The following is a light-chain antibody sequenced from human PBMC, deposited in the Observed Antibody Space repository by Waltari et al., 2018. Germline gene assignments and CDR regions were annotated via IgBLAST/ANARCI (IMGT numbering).Light chain of an antibody. CDR2: GAS. J-gene: IGKJ4*01. V-gene: IGKV3-15*01. Sequence: EVELTQSPATLSVSPGERATLSCRASQTIYDNLAWYQQKPGQAPRLLIRGASNRAPGIPDRFSGSGFGTEFTLTISSLESDDFAVYYCQQYRLSFAGGTKVDIK. CDR3: QQYRLS. CDR1: QTIYDN.